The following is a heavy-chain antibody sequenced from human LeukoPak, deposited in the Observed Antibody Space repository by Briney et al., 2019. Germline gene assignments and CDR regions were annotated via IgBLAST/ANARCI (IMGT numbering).Heavy chain of an antibody. CDR2: IRYDGSNK. Sequence: PGGSLRLSCAGSGFTFSSYGIHWVRQAPGKGLEWVAFIRYDGSNKYYADSVKGRFTISRDNSKNTLYLQMNSLRAEDTAVYYCARVAGAARPNYFDYWGQGTLVTVSS. D-gene: IGHD6-6*01. CDR3: ARVAGAARPNYFDY. J-gene: IGHJ4*02. CDR1: GFTFSSYG. V-gene: IGHV3-30*02.